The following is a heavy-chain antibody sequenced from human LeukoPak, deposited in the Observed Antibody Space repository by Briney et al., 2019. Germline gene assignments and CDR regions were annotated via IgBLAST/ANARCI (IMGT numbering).Heavy chain of an antibody. CDR1: GFTFSSYA. Sequence: PGRSLRLSCAASGFTFSSYAMHWVRQAPGKGLEWVAVISYDGSNKYYADSAKGRFTISRDNSKNTLYLQMNSLRAEDTAVYYCARGGDYWGQGTLVTVSS. V-gene: IGHV3-30*04. CDR2: ISYDGSNK. D-gene: IGHD1-26*01. J-gene: IGHJ4*02. CDR3: ARGGDY.